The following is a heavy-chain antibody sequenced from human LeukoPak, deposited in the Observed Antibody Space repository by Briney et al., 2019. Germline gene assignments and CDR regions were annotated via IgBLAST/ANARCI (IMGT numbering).Heavy chain of an antibody. CDR2: IKPDGNEK. V-gene: IGHV3-7*01. CDR3: SGRDSSRSPRAY. Sequence: GGSLRLSCAASGLTFTDFWMNWLRLAPGRGLEWLANIKPDGNEKYYVDSVKGRFAISRDNAKNEVYLEMNSLRAEDTGVYYCSGRDSSRSPRAYWGQGTLVSVSS. J-gene: IGHJ4*02. CDR1: GLTFTDFW. D-gene: IGHD2-2*01.